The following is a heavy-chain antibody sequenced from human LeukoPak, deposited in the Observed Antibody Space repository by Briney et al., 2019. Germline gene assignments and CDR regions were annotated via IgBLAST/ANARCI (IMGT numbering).Heavy chain of an antibody. CDR3: AKDRQGSGWYLVYYGMDV. Sequence: GGSLRLSCAASGFTFSSYGMHWVRQAPGKGLEWMGVISYDGSNKYYADSVKGRFTISRDNSKNTLYLQMNSLRAEDTAVYYCAKDRQGSGWYLVYYGMDVWGQGTTVTVSS. CDR2: ISYDGSNK. J-gene: IGHJ6*02. CDR1: GFTFSSYG. V-gene: IGHV3-30*18. D-gene: IGHD6-19*01.